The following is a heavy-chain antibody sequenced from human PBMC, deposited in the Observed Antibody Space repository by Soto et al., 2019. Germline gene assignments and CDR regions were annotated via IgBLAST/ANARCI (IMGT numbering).Heavy chain of an antibody. D-gene: IGHD2-2*02. CDR2: IWYDGTNK. CDR3: ARGQPVAIGLIDY. V-gene: IGHV3-33*01. J-gene: IGHJ4*02. CDR1: GFTFSSFV. Sequence: GGSLRLSCAASGFTFSSFVMHWVRQAPGKGLEWVAVIWYDGTNKYYADSVKGRFTISRDNSKNTVYLQMNSLRAEDTAVYYCARGQPVAIGLIDYWGQGTLVTVSS.